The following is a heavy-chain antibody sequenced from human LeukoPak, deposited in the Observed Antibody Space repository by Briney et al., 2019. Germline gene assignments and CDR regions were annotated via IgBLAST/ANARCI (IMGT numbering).Heavy chain of an antibody. CDR1: GFTFSSYA. V-gene: IGHV3-64*01. CDR3: ARVGGGYCSGGSCYGRPFDY. D-gene: IGHD2-15*01. Sequence: GGSLRLSCAASGFTFSSYAMHWVRQAPGKGLEYVSGISSNGGSTYYANSVKGRLTISRDNSKNTLYLQMGSLRAEDMAVYYCARVGGGYCSGGSCYGRPFDYWGQGTLVTVSS. J-gene: IGHJ4*02. CDR2: ISSNGGST.